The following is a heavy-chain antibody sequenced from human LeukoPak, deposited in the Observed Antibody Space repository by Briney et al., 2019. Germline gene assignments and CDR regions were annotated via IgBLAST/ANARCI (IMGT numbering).Heavy chain of an antibody. CDR1: GFTFSSYG. CDR3: AKERYCYDSSGYYPYYYYYGMDV. J-gene: IGHJ6*02. D-gene: IGHD3-22*01. Sequence: PGGSLRLSCAASGFTFSSYGIHWVRQAPGKGLEWVAVISYDGSNKFYADSVKGRFTISRDNSKNTLYLQMNSLRAEDTAVYFCAKERYCYDSSGYYPYYYYYGMDVWGQGNPGHRLL. CDR2: ISYDGSNK. V-gene: IGHV3-30*18.